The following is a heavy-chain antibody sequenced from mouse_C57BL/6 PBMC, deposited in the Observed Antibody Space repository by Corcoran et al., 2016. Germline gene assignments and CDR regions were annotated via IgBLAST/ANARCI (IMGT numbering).Heavy chain of an antibody. V-gene: IGHV9-3*01. J-gene: IGHJ1*03. CDR2: INTYSGVP. Sequence: QIPLVPSGPQQKKPGETVTISCKASGYTFSPYGMSWVKQAPGKGLKWMGWINTYSGVPTYADDFKGRFAFSWDTSASTAYLQINNLKNEDTATYFCARDIYYYGSSDWYFDVGGTGTTVTVSS. D-gene: IGHD1-1*01. CDR1: GYTFSPYG. CDR3: ARDIYYYGSSDWYFDV.